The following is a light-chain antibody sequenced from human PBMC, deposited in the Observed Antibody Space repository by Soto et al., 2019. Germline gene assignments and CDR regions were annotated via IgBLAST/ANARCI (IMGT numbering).Light chain of an antibody. CDR3: SSYTTSSFYV. J-gene: IGLJ1*01. CDR2: EVT. Sequence: QSALTQPASVSGSPGQAITISCTGTSSDVGAYKYVSWYQQHPGKAPKLMIYEVTNRPSGVSNRFSGSKSGNTASLTISGLQAEDEADYYCSSYTTSSFYVFGTGTKVTVL. V-gene: IGLV2-14*01. CDR1: SSDVGAYKY.